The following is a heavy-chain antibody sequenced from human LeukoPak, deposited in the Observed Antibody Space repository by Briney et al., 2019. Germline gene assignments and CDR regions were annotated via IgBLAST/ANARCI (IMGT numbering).Heavy chain of an antibody. J-gene: IGHJ4*02. D-gene: IGHD3-10*01. CDR1: GYRFTSYW. V-gene: IGHV5-51*01. CDR3: ARHGVWFGELSNDY. Sequence: GESLKIPCQGSGYRFTSYWLGWVRQLPGKGLGWMGIIYPGDSDTRYRPSFQGQVPISADKSITTAYLQWSSLKASATAMYYCARHGVWFGELSNDYWGQGTLVTVSS. CDR2: IYPGDSDT.